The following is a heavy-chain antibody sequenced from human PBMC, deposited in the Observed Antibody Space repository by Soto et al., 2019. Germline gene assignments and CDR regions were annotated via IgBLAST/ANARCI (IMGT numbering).Heavy chain of an antibody. J-gene: IGHJ4*02. Sequence: VGSLRLSCQASGFNFDNYGMHWVRQAPGKGLGWVAVITYDGSSQYYADSVKGRFTISRDNSKNTLSLHLNTLKPEDTAVYHCAKDRVGGTFYTPLAFWGQGTLVTVYS. CDR2: ITYDGSSQ. CDR1: GFNFDNYG. D-gene: IGHD1-7*01. V-gene: IGHV3-30*18. CDR3: AKDRVGGTFYTPLAF.